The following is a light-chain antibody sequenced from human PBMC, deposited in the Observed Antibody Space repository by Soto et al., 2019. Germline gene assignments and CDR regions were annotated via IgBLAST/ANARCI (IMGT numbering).Light chain of an antibody. Sequence: AIRMTQSPSSFSASTGDRVTITCRASQGISSYLAWYQQKPGKAPKLLIYAASTLQSGVPSRFSGSVSGTYFTLTISCLQSEDFATYYCQQYYSYPPTFGGGTKVEIK. CDR2: AAS. J-gene: IGKJ4*01. CDR1: QGISSY. V-gene: IGKV1-8*01. CDR3: QQYYSYPPT.